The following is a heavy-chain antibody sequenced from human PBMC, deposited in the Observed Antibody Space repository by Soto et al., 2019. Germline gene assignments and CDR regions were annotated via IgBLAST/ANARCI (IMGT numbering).Heavy chain of an antibody. Sequence: QVQLVQSGAEVKKPGSSVKVSCKASGGTFRNLAINWVRQAPGQGLEWMGAFIPIIGGGINAQKFQGRVTITSDESTSTAYMELSSLKSEDTAMYFCARRSVSHSNAFDFWGQGTMVTVSS. V-gene: IGHV1-69*01. D-gene: IGHD2-15*01. CDR1: GGTFRNLA. CDR2: FIPIIGGG. J-gene: IGHJ3*01. CDR3: ARRSVSHSNAFDF.